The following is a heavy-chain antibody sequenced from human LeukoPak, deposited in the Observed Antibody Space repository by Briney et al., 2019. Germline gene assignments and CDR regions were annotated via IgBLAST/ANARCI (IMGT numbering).Heavy chain of an antibody. Sequence: PGGSLPLSFAASGFPFSIYSMNWVRQAPGKGREWVSYISSSSSTIRYADSVKGRLTISRDNAKNSLYLQMNSLRAEDTAVYYCARDFYPGYWGQGTLVTVSS. V-gene: IGHV3-48*01. CDR1: GFPFSIYS. D-gene: IGHD2/OR15-2a*01. CDR3: ARDFYPGY. J-gene: IGHJ4*02. CDR2: ISSSSSTI.